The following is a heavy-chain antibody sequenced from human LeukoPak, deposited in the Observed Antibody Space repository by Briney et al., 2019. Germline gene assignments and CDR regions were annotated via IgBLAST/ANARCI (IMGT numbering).Heavy chain of an antibody. CDR1: GFSFTSYG. CDR3: AKSTSSWYGGPFDL. V-gene: IGHV3-23*01. D-gene: IGHD6-13*01. CDR2: ISGSGGST. J-gene: IGHJ3*01. Sequence: PGGSLRLSCAASGFSFTSYGIIWVRQAPGKGLEWVSGISGSGGSTYNADSVKGQFTISRDNSKNTLFLQMNSLRAEDTAAYYCAKSTSSWYGGPFDLWGRGTMVTVSS.